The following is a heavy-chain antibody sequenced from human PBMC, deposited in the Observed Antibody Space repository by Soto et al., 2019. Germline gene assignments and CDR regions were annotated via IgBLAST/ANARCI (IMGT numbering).Heavy chain of an antibody. Sequence: GVPLNLASAASGVTFGGDSVNCVRQSQGKGLERLSAISISSSYIYYADSVKGRFTISRDNAKNSLYLQMNSLRAEDTAVYYCASPPTLAYYYGMDVWGQGTTVTVSS. CDR3: ASPPTLAYYYGMDV. J-gene: IGHJ6*02. CDR2: ISISSSYI. V-gene: IGHV3-21*01. D-gene: IGHD2-15*01. CDR1: GVTFGGDS.